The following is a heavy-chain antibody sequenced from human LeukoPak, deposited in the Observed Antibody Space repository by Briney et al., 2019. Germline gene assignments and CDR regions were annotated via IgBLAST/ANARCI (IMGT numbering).Heavy chain of an antibody. D-gene: IGHD3-16*02. CDR1: RGTFNKYA. J-gene: IGHJ4*02. CDR3: ASAPSGFAGELSS. Sequence: SVKVSCKASRGTFNKYAIKWVRQAPGQGFEWMGGIIPPFGSENYPQKFQGRVTITTNEVTNTAYLELRSLRSDDTAVYYCASAPSGFAGELSSWGQGTLVTVSS. V-gene: IGHV1-69*05. CDR2: IIPPFGSE.